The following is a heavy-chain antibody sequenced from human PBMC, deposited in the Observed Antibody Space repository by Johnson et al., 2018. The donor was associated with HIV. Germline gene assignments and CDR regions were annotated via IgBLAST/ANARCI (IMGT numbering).Heavy chain of an antibody. CDR3: AKEAADDAFDI. Sequence: QVQLVESGGGVVQPGRSLRLSCAASGFAFSSYAMHWVRQDPGKGLEWMTIISDDGCNKNYADSVKGRFTVSRDNSKNTLYLHMNSLRPDDTAVYYCAKEAADDAFDIWGQGTMVTVSS. CDR2: ISDDGCNK. D-gene: IGHD6-25*01. J-gene: IGHJ3*02. CDR1: GFAFSSYA. V-gene: IGHV3-30*18.